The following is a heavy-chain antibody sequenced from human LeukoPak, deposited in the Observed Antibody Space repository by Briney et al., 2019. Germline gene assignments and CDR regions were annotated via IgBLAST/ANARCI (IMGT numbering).Heavy chain of an antibody. Sequence: ASVKVSCKASGYTFTGYYMHWVRQAPGQGLEWMGRINPNSGGTNYAQKFQGRVTMTRDTSISTAYMKLSRLRSDDTAVYYCARGSSPLGPHDAFDIWGQGTMVTVSS. J-gene: IGHJ3*02. CDR3: ARGSSPLGPHDAFDI. V-gene: IGHV1-2*06. CDR2: INPNSGGT. D-gene: IGHD6-19*01. CDR1: GYTFTGYY.